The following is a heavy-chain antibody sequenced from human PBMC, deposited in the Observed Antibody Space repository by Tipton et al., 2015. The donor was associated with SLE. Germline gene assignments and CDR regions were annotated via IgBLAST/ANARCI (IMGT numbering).Heavy chain of an antibody. CDR3: ARDRDRAFDI. CDR1: GFTFSSYA. D-gene: IGHD2-15*01. J-gene: IGHJ3*02. CDR2: ISGSGGST. V-gene: IGHV3-23*01. Sequence: SLRLSCAASGFTFSSYAMSWVRQAPGKGLEWVSAISGSGGSTYYADSVKGRFTISRDNAKNSLYLQMNSLRAEDTAVYYCARDRDRAFDIWGQGTMVTVSS.